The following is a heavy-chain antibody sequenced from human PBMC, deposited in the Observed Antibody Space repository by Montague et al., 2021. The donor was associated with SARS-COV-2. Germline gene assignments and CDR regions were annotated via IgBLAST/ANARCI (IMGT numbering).Heavy chain of an antibody. CDR2: ISSSGSYI. V-gene: IGHV3-21*01. J-gene: IGHJ4*02. D-gene: IGHD2-21*02. CDR3: ARDAVQFGDWPYYFAF. CDR1: GFTFNTYT. Sequence: SLRLSCAASGFTFNTYTMHWVRRAPGKGLEWVSSISSSGSYIYFADSVKGRLTISRDNAHNSLFLQLNSLRPEDTALYYCARDAVQFGDWPYYFAFWGQGTLVTVSS.